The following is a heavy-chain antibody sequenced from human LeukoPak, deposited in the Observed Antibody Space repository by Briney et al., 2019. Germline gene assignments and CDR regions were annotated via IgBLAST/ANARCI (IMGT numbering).Heavy chain of an antibody. V-gene: IGHV1-69-2*01. Sequence: GASVKVSCKASGYSFTDYFMHWVQQAPGKGLEWMGRVDPEDGETIHGEKFQGRVTITADTSTDTAYMELGSLRSEDTAVYYCTTAGKFYYGSGSPSWFDPWGQGTLVTVSS. D-gene: IGHD3-10*01. CDR3: TTAGKFYYGSGSPSWFDP. J-gene: IGHJ5*02. CDR2: VDPEDGET. CDR1: GYSFTDYF.